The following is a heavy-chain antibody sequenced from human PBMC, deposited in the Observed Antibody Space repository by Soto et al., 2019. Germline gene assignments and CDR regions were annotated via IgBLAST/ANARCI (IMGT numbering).Heavy chain of an antibody. J-gene: IGHJ3*02. CDR1: GGSFSGYY. CDR2: INHSGST. CDR3: ARGRGFDIVVVVAATPYAFDI. D-gene: IGHD2-15*01. Sequence: QVQLQQWGAGLLKPSETLSLTCAVYGGSFSGYYWSWIRQPPGKGLEWIGEINHSGSTNYNPSLKSRVTISVDTYKNQFSLKLSSVTAADTAVYYCARGRGFDIVVVVAATPYAFDIWGQGTMVTVSS. V-gene: IGHV4-34*01.